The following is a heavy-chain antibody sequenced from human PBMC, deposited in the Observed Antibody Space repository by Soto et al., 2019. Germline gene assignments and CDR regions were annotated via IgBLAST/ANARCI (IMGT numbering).Heavy chain of an antibody. CDR1: GLTVSSNY. CDR2: IYSGGST. D-gene: IGHD6-13*01. J-gene: IGHJ6*02. CDR3: ARAGYSSSHYYYYGMDV. Sequence: GGSLRLSCAASGLTVSSNYMSWVCQAPGKGLEWVSVIYSGGSTYYADSVKGRFTISRDNSKNALYLQMNSLRAEDTAVYYCARAGYSSSHYYYYGMDVWGQGTTVTVSS. V-gene: IGHV3-53*01.